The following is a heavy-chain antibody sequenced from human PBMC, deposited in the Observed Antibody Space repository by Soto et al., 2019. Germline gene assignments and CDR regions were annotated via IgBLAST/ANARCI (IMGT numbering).Heavy chain of an antibody. V-gene: IGHV1-69*01. J-gene: IGHJ4*02. CDR3: AMIDYSSCSDY. Sequence: QVQLVQSGAEVKKPGSSVKVSCKASGGTFSSYPLSWVRHAPCQGLEWMGGIIPIFGTTKYAQKFQGRVTIIADESTTTAYMELSSLRSEDTAVYYCAMIDYSSCSDYWGQGTLVTISS. D-gene: IGHD6-19*01. CDR1: GGTFSSYP. CDR2: IIPIFGTT.